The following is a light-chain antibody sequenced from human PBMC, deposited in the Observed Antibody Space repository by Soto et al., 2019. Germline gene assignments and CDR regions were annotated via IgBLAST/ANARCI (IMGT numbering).Light chain of an antibody. CDR2: KVS. V-gene: IGKV1-5*03. Sequence: DIQMTQSPSTLSASVGDRVTITCRASQRVSTWLAWYQQKPGRAPKLLIYKVSSLQNGVPSRFSGSGSGTEFTLTISSLQPEDFATYYCQQHHEYAAWTFGQGTKVDIK. CDR1: QRVSTW. CDR3: QQHHEYAAWT. J-gene: IGKJ1*01.